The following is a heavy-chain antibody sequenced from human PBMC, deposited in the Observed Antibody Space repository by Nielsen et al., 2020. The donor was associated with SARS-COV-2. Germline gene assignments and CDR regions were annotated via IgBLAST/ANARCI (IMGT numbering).Heavy chain of an antibody. CDR2: ISAYNGNT. CDR1: GYTFTSYG. Sequence: ASVKVSCKASGYTFTSYGISWVRQAPGQGLEWMGWISAYNGNTNYAQKLQGRVTMTTDTSASTAYMELSSLRSEDTAVYYCARDTRFLEWLFPDYWGQGTLVTVSS. J-gene: IGHJ4*02. V-gene: IGHV1-18*01. D-gene: IGHD3-3*01. CDR3: ARDTRFLEWLFPDY.